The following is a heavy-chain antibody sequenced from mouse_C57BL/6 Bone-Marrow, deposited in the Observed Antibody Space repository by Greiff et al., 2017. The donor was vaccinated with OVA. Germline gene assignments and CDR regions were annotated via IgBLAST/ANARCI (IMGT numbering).Heavy chain of an antibody. J-gene: IGHJ2*01. CDR1: GFTITAAY. V-gene: IGHV14-4*01. D-gene: IGHD2-1*01. CDR3: TSYGNFDY. Sequence: EVQLQQSGAELVRPGASVKLSCTASGFTITAAYMHWVKQRPDQGLEWIGWIDPGNGVPDYASKFQGKATITADTSSNTAYLQLSSLTSEDTAVYYCTSYGNFDYWGQGTTLTVSS. CDR2: IDPGNGVP.